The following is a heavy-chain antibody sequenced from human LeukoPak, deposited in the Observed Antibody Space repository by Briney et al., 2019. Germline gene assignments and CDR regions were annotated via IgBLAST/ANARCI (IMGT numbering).Heavy chain of an antibody. CDR2: ISYDGSNK. J-gene: IGHJ4*02. D-gene: IGHD1-14*01. V-gene: IGHV3-30-3*01. CDR3: AKARKNPSPYFDC. Sequence: GGSLRLSCAASGFTFSSYAMHWVRQAPGKGLEWVAVISYDGSNKYYADSVKGRFTISRDNSKNTLYLQMNSLRAEDTAVYYCAKARKNPSPYFDCWGQGTLVTVSP. CDR1: GFTFSSYA.